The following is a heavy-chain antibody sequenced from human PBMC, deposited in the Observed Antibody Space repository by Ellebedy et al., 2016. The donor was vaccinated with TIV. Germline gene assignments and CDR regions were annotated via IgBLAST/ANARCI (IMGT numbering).Heavy chain of an antibody. CDR3: AKVSPTRFSGSYYYYYGMDV. V-gene: IGHV3-48*01. Sequence: GGSLRLXXAASGFTFSSYSMNWVRQAPGKGLEWVSYISSSSSTIYYADSVKGRFTISRDNSKNTLYLQMNSLRAEDTAVYYCAKVSPTRFSGSYYYYYGMDVWGQGTTVTVSS. D-gene: IGHD1-26*01. CDR2: ISSSSSTI. CDR1: GFTFSSYS. J-gene: IGHJ6*02.